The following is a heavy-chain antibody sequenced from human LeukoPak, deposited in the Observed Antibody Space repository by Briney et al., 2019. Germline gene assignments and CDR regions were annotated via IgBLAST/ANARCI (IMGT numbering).Heavy chain of an antibody. D-gene: IGHD2-2*01. CDR1: GGSISSSSYY. CDR2: MYHSGIT. J-gene: IGHJ5*02. Sequence: ASETLSLTCTVSGGSISSSSYYWGWIRQPPGKGLEWIGSMYHSGITYNNPSLKSRVTISLDTSKNQFSLKLRSVTAADTAVYYCVRGPAAISWFDPWGQGTLVIVSS. CDR3: VRGPAAISWFDP. V-gene: IGHV4-39*07.